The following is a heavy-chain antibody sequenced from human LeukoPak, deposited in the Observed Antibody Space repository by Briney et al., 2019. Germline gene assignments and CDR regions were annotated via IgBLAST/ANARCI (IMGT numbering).Heavy chain of an antibody. Sequence: GGSLRLSCAASGFTFTSYWMHWVRQAPGKGLVWVSRINTDGSSTSYADSVKGRFTISRDNAKNTLYLQMNSLRAEDTAVYYCAKDYESVAGFHALDYWGQGTLVTVSS. D-gene: IGHD6-19*01. V-gene: IGHV3-74*01. CDR1: GFTFTSYW. J-gene: IGHJ4*02. CDR2: INTDGSST. CDR3: AKDYESVAGFHALDY.